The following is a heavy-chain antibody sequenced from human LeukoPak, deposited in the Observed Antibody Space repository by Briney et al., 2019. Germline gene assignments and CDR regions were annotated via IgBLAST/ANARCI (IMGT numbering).Heavy chain of an antibody. J-gene: IGHJ4*02. V-gene: IGHV3-48*03. CDR1: GFPFSIYE. D-gene: IGHD6-19*01. CDR3: ALLAVASDFDY. CDR2: IGSSGTTR. Sequence: GGSLRLSCAVSGFPFSIYEMNWVRQAPGKGLEWVLNIGSSGTTRYYADSVKGRLSISRDNAKNSLYLQMNSLRVEDTGVYYCALLAVASDFDYWGQGALVTVSS.